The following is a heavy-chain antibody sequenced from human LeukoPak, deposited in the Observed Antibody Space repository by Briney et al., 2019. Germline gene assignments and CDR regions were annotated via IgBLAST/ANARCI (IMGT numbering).Heavy chain of an antibody. D-gene: IGHD6-13*01. J-gene: IGHJ4*02. CDR1: GGSISSYY. CDR2: IYYSGST. V-gene: IGHV4-59*01. Sequence: SETLSLTCTVSGGSISSYYWSWIRQPPGKGLEWIGYIYYSGSTNYNPSLKSRVTISVDTSKNQFSLKLSSVTAADTAVYYCARDLGSSWYTDYWGQGTLVTVSS. CDR3: ARDLGSSWYTDY.